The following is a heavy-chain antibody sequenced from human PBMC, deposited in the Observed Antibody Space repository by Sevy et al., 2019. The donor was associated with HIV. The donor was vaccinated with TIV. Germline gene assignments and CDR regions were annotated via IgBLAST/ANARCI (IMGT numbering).Heavy chain of an antibody. CDR1: GFTFSSYA. D-gene: IGHD6-13*01. CDR3: AREETAAYYYYYGMDV. CDR2: ISYDGSNK. V-gene: IGHV3-30-3*01. Sequence: GGSLRLSCAASGFTFSSYAMHWVRQAPGKGLEWVAVISYDGSNKYYADSVKGRFTNSTDNSKNTLYLQMNSLRAEDTAVYYCAREETAAYYYYYGMDVWGQGTTVTVSS. J-gene: IGHJ6*02.